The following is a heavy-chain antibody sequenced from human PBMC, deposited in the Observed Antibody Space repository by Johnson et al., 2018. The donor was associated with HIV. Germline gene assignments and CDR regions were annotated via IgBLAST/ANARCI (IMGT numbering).Heavy chain of an antibody. V-gene: IGHV3-53*01. CDR2: IYSGGNT. CDR3: TTGAFHAYDM. Sequence: MQLVESGGGFVEPGGSLRLSCAASGFTVSSNYMSWVRQAPGKGLEWVSVIYSGGNTYYADSVKGRFTISRDNSKNTLYLQMNSLRAEDTAVYYCTTGAFHAYDMWGQGTMVTVSS. J-gene: IGHJ3*02. CDR1: GFTVSSNY. D-gene: IGHD1-1*01.